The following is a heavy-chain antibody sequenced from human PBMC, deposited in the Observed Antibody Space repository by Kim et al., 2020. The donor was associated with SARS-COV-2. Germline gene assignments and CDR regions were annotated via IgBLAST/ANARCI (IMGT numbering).Heavy chain of an antibody. CDR1: GFTFSSYA. Sequence: GGSLRLSCAASGFTFSSYAMSWVRQAPGKGLEWVSAISGSGGSTYYADSVKGRFTISRDNSKNTLYLQMNSLRAEDTAVYYCAKIYYYDSSGYFSYFDYWGQGTLFSVSS. D-gene: IGHD3-22*01. CDR3: AKIYYYDSSGYFSYFDY. V-gene: IGHV3-23*01. J-gene: IGHJ4*02. CDR2: ISGSGGST.